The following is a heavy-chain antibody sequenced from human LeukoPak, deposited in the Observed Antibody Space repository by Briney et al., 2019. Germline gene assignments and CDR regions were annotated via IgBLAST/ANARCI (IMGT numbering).Heavy chain of an antibody. CDR3: ASLPGGKTAALEFDL. CDR1: GFTLSSFW. D-gene: IGHD6-13*01. V-gene: IGHV3-7*01. Sequence: AGGPLRLFCGASGFTLSSFWVSWARQTPGKALEWVANIKQDGREIYYVDSVKGPFTISRDKAKNSMYLQMNSLRGEDTAVYYCASLPGGKTAALEFDLRGRGTLVTVSS. J-gene: IGHJ2*01. CDR2: IKQDGREI.